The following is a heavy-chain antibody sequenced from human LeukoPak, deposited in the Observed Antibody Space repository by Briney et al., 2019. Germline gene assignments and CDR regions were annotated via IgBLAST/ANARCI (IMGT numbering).Heavy chain of an antibody. CDR3: AGRITLRGYYYYGMDV. CDR2: IDSGYAT. CDR1: GFTVSSNY. D-gene: IGHD1-14*01. J-gene: IGHJ6*02. V-gene: IGHV3-66*01. Sequence: GGSLRLSCAASGFTVSSNYMNWVRQAPGKGLEWVSVIDSGYATYYADSVRGRFTISRDDSKNTVYLQMNSLRAEDTAVYYCAGRITLRGYYYYGMDVWGQGTTVTVSS.